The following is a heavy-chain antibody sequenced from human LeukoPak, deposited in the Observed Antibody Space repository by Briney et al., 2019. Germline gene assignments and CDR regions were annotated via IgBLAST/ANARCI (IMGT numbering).Heavy chain of an antibody. CDR2: IYTSGST. V-gene: IGHV4-61*02. J-gene: IGHJ3*02. Sequence: KPSETLSLTCTVSGGSISSGSYYWRWIRQPAGKGLEWIGRIYTSGSTNYNPSLKSRVTISVDTSKNQFSLKLSSVTAADTAVYYCARVCLILVQGCDDAFDIWGQGTMVTVSS. D-gene: IGHD5/OR15-5a*01. CDR3: ARVCLILVQGCDDAFDI. CDR1: GGSISSGSYY.